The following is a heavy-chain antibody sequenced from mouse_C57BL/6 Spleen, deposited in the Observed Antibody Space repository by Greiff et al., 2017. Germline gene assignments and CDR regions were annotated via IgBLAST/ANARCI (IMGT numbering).Heavy chain of an antibody. J-gene: IGHJ2*01. CDR2: IYPGDGDT. V-gene: IGHV1-80*01. Sequence: QVQLQQSGAELVKPGASVKISCKASGYAFSSYWMNWVKQRPGKGLEWIGQIYPGDGDTNYNGKFKGKATLTADKSSSTDYMQLSSLTSEDSAVYFCARGYYGSSYGGTFYFDYWGQGTTLTVSS. CDR1: GYAFSSYW. D-gene: IGHD1-1*01. CDR3: ARGYYGSSYGGTFYFDY.